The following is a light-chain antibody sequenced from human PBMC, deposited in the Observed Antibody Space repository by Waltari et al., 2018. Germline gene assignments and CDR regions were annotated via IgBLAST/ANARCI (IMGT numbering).Light chain of an antibody. CDR2: XXX. V-gene: IGLV6-57*01. CDR1: SGSIASNY. Sequence: XXLTQPXSVXESPGKTVTISCTRSSGSIASNYVQWYQQRPGSSXTPVIXXXXQXPSGVPXRFXGXXDSSSXSASLTISGLKTEDEADXXCQSYDSXXRVFGXXXXLTVL. CDR3: QSYDSXXRV. J-gene: IGLJ2*01.